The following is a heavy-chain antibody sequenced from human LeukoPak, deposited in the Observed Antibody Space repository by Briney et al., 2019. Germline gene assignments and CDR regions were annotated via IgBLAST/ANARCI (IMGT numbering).Heavy chain of an antibody. CDR3: ARDEGGPDY. D-gene: IGHD2-15*01. CDR2: INEGSTNI. V-gene: IGHV3-48*01. J-gene: IGHJ4*02. CDR1: GFTFNSYS. Sequence: TGGSLRLSCAASGFTFNSYSMNWIRQAPGKGLEWISYINEGSTNIYYADSVKGRFTISRDNAKNSLYMQMNSLRAEDTAVYYCARDEGGPDYWGQGTLVTVSS.